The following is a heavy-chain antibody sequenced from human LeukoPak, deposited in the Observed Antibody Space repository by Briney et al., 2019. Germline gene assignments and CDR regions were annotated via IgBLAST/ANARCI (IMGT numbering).Heavy chain of an antibody. CDR1: GGSISSYY. Sequence: PSETLSLTCTVSGGSISSYYWSWLRQPPGKGLEWIGYIYYSGSTIYNPSLKSRVTMSLDTSKNQFSLKLTSVTAADTAVYYCARRDYKYSSLDYWGQGTLVTVSS. D-gene: IGHD4/OR15-4a*01. J-gene: IGHJ4*02. V-gene: IGHV4-59*08. CDR3: ARRDYKYSSLDY. CDR2: IYYSGST.